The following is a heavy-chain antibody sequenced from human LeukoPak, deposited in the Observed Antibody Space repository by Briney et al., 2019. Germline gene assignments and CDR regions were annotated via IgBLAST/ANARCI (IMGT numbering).Heavy chain of an antibody. J-gene: IGHJ4*02. CDR2: VDYTGEN. D-gene: IGHD5-24*01. Sequence: SETLSLTCSVSGASISSSRLYGGWVRQPPGKDLEWSASVDYTGENYYNPSLKSRVTIPVDTSKNQFFLRLTTVTAADAAVYYCVRGRGRDGYFDSWGRGILVTVSS. CDR3: VRGRGRDGYFDS. V-gene: IGHV4-39*07. CDR1: GASISSSRLY.